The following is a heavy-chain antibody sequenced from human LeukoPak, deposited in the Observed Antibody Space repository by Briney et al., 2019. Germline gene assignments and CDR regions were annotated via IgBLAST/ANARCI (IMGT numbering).Heavy chain of an antibody. J-gene: IGHJ4*02. Sequence: SETLSLTCAVYGGSFSGYYWTWIRQPPGKGLEWIGEINHSGSTNYNPSLKSRVTISVDTSKNQFSLKLSSVTAADTAVYYCARGRKYYYGSGSYGARVRLDYWGQGTLVTVSS. CDR2: INHSGST. V-gene: IGHV4-34*01. CDR3: ARGRKYYYGSGSYGARVRLDY. D-gene: IGHD3-10*01. CDR1: GGSFSGYY.